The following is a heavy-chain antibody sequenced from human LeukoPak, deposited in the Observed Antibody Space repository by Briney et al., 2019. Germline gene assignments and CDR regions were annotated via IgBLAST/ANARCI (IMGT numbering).Heavy chain of an antibody. D-gene: IGHD2-2*02. J-gene: IGHJ5*02. CDR2: INHSGST. CDR3: ARALGYCSSTSCYKRWFDP. Sequence: SETLSLTCAVYGGSFSGYYWSWIRQPPGKGLEWIGEINHSGSTNYNPSLKSRVTISVDTSKNQFSLKLSSVTAADTAVYYCARALGYCSSTSCYKRWFDPWGQGTLVTVSS. CDR1: GGSFSGYY. V-gene: IGHV4-34*01.